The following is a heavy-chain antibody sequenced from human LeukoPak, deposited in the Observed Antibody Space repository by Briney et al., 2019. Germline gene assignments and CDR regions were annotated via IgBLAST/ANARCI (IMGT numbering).Heavy chain of an antibody. V-gene: IGHV3-7*01. J-gene: IGHJ3*02. Sequence: GGSLRLSCAASGFTFSSYWMSWVRQAPGKGLEWVADIKQDGSEKYYVDSVKGRFTISRDNAKNSLYLQMNSLRAEDTAVYYCARDMGLSHYDSSDYYSHAFDIWGQGTMVTVSS. CDR3: ARDMGLSHYDSSDYYSHAFDI. CDR1: GFTFSSYW. CDR2: IKQDGSEK. D-gene: IGHD3-22*01.